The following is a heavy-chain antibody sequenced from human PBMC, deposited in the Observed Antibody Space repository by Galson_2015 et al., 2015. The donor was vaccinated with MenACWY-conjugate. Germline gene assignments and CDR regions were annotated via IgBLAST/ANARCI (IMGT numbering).Heavy chain of an antibody. Sequence: SLRLSCAASGFTFTSFGMDWVRQAPGKGLEWVSFISCSSSTIYYADSVRGRFTISRDNAKKSLYLQMTSLRAEDTAVYYCASLAVAGTSDYWGQGTLVTVSS. D-gene: IGHD6-19*01. CDR3: ASLAVAGTSDY. CDR1: GFTFTSFG. CDR2: ISCSSSTI. J-gene: IGHJ4*02. V-gene: IGHV3-48*04.